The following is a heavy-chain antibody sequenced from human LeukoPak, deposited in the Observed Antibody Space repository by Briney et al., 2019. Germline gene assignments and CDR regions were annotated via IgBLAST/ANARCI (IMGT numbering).Heavy chain of an antibody. CDR3: AGGPTTFAY. J-gene: IGHJ4*02. V-gene: IGHV3-53*01. Sequence: GGSLGLSCAASGFIVSSNYINWVRQAPGKGLEWVSLIYSGGSTYYADSVKGRFTISRDNSKNTLYLQMNSLRADDTAVYYCAGGPTTFAYWGQGTLVTVSS. D-gene: IGHD1-14*01. CDR2: IYSGGST. CDR1: GFIVSSNY.